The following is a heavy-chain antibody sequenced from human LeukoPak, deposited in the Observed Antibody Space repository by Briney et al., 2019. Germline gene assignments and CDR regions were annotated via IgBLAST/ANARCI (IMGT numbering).Heavy chain of an antibody. CDR1: GFTLSSNY. CDR2: IYIGGST. D-gene: IGHD2-2*02. Sequence: GGSLRLSCAASGFTLSSNYMSGVRQAPGKGLEWVSVIYIGGSTYYADPVTGRLTISRDNPKNTLYLQMNSLRAEDTAAYYCARGNIVVVPAAISYYFDYWGQGTLVTVSS. V-gene: IGHV3-53*01. J-gene: IGHJ4*02. CDR3: ARGNIVVVPAAISYYFDY.